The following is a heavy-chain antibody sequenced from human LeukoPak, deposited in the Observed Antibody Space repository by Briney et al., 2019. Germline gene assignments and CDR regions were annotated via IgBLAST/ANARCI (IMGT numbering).Heavy chain of an antibody. J-gene: IGHJ4*02. CDR1: GYTFTGYY. D-gene: IGHD3-3*01. Sequence: ASVKVSCKASGYTFTGYYMHWVRQAPGQGLEWMGWINPNSGGTNYAQKFQGRVTMTRDTSISTAYMELSRLRSDDPAVYYCAREGYDFWSGYYSDFDYWGQGTLVTVSS. CDR2: INPNSGGT. V-gene: IGHV1-2*02. CDR3: AREGYDFWSGYYSDFDY.